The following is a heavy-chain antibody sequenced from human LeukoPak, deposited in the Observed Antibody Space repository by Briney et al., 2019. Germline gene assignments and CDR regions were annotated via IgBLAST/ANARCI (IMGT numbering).Heavy chain of an antibody. CDR1: RGTFSSYA. V-gene: IGHV1-69*05. D-gene: IGHD5-24*01. Sequence: ASVKVSCEASRGTFSSYAISWVRQAPGQGLEWMGRIIPIFGTANYAQKFQGRVTITTGESTSTAYMELSSLRSEDTAVYYCARDWEMGYFDYWGQGTLVTVSS. CDR2: IIPIFGTA. CDR3: ARDWEMGYFDY. J-gene: IGHJ4*02.